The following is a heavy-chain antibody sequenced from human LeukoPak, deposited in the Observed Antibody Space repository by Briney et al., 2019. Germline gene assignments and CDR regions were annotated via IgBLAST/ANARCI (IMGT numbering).Heavy chain of an antibody. CDR3: ASTGGYCSGGSCYSPYYYYMDV. Sequence: ASVKVSCKASGYTFTSYYMHWVRQAPGQGLEWMGIINPSGGSTSYAQKFQGRVTMTRDMSTSTVYMELSSLRSEDTAVYYCASTGGYCSGGSCYSPYYYYMDVWGKGTTVTVSS. J-gene: IGHJ6*03. V-gene: IGHV1-46*01. CDR2: INPSGGST. CDR1: GYTFTSYY. D-gene: IGHD2-15*01.